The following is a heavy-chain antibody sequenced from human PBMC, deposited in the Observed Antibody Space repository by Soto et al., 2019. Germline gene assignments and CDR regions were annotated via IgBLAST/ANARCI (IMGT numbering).Heavy chain of an antibody. Sequence: SVKVSCKASGGTFSSYAISWVRQAPGQGLEWMGGIIPIFGTANYAQKFQGRVTITADESTSTAYMELSSLRSEDTAVYYCAREGYSGYDYSDYWGQGTLVTVSS. CDR1: GGTFSSYA. V-gene: IGHV1-69*13. CDR2: IIPIFGTA. CDR3: AREGYSGYDYSDY. J-gene: IGHJ4*02. D-gene: IGHD5-12*01.